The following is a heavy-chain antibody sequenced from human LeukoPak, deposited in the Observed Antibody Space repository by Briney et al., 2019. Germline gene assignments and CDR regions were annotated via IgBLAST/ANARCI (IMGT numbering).Heavy chain of an antibody. CDR2: INHSGST. V-gene: IGHV4-34*01. Sequence: SETLSLTCAVYGGSFSGYYWGWIRQPPGKGLEWIGEINHSGSTNYNPSLKSRVTISVDTSKNQFSLKLSSVTAADTAVYYCARRRYSSSSDRFYYYYYYMDVWGKGTTVTVSS. CDR1: GGSFSGYY. J-gene: IGHJ6*03. D-gene: IGHD6-6*01. CDR3: ARRRYSSSSDRFYYYYYYMDV.